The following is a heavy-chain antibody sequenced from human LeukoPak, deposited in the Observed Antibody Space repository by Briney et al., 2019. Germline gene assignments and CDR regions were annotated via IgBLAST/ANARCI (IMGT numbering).Heavy chain of an antibody. CDR2: VAVGSSYT. CDR3: AGTSGVLDY. CDR1: GFTLTSCS. D-gene: IGHD3-10*01. V-gene: IGHV1-58*02. Sequence: SVKVSCKASGFTLTSCSMQGVRQARGQRREGIGWVAVGSSYTTYAQKLQERVPITRDMSTSTAYMEPSSLRSEDTAVYYCAGTSGVLDYWGQGTLVTVSS. J-gene: IGHJ4*02.